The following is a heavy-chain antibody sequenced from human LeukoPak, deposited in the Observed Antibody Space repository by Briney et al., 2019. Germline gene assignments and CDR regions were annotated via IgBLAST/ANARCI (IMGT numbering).Heavy chain of an antibody. J-gene: IGHJ6*02. CDR1: GFTFSSYS. D-gene: IGHD3-9*01. V-gene: IGHV3-21*01. Sequence: GGSLRLSCAASGFTFSSYSMNWVRQAPGKGLEWVSSISSSSSYIYYADSVKGRFTISRDNSKNTLYLQMNSLRAEDTAVYYCAKCLSDILTGSFWYYYYGMDVWGQGTTVTVSS. CDR2: ISSSSSYI. CDR3: AKCLSDILTGSFWYYYYGMDV.